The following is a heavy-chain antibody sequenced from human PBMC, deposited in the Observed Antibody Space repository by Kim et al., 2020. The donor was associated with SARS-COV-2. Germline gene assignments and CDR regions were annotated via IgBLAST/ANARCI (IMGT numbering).Heavy chain of an antibody. J-gene: IGHJ1*01. V-gene: IGHV3-66*01. D-gene: IGHD3-22*01. Sequence: AAALKGRLRISRDHSKNTLYLQMNSRRAEDTAVYYCATVVFYYDAGYFKNWGQGTLVIVSS. CDR3: ATVVFYYDAGYFKN.